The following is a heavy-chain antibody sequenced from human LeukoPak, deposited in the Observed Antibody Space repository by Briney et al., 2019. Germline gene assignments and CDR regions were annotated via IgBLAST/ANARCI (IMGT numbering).Heavy chain of an antibody. CDR2: IIPIFGTA. J-gene: IGHJ6*04. V-gene: IGHV1-69*13. CDR1: GGTFSSYA. D-gene: IGHD3-10*01. CDR3: AGGGYMVRGVNYGMDV. Sequence: SVKVSCKASGGTFSSYAISWVRQAPGQGLEWMGGIIPIFGTANYAQKFQGRVTITADESTSTAYMELSSLRSEDTAVYYCAGGGYMVRGVNYGMDVWGKGTTVTVSS.